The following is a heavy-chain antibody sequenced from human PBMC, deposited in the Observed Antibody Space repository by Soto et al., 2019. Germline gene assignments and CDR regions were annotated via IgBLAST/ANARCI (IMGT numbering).Heavy chain of an antibody. D-gene: IGHD2-15*01. J-gene: IGHJ5*02. CDR2: IYWDDDK. Sequence: QITLKESGPTLVNPTQTLTLTCTFSGFSLSTSGVGVGWIRQPPGKALEWLALIYWDDDKRYSPSLKSRLTITKDTSKNQVVLTMTNMDPVDTATYYCAHSFDCSGGSCYSSWFDPWGQGTLVTVSS. CDR1: GFSLSTSGVG. CDR3: AHSFDCSGGSCYSSWFDP. V-gene: IGHV2-5*02.